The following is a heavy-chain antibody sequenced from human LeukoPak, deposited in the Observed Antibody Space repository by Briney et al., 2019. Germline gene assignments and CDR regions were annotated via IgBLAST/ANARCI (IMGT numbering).Heavy chain of an antibody. V-gene: IGHV1-18*01. CDR2: ISAYNGNT. D-gene: IGHD3-3*01. J-gene: IGHJ6*03. CDR1: GYTFTSYG. CDR3: ARQYYDFWSGLQNYYYYYMDV. Sequence: ASVKVSCNASGYTFTSYGISWVRQAPGQGLEWMGWISAYNGNTNYAQKLQGRVTMTTDTSTSTAYMELRSLRSDDTAVYYCARQYYDFWSGLQNYYYYYMDVWGKGTTVTVSS.